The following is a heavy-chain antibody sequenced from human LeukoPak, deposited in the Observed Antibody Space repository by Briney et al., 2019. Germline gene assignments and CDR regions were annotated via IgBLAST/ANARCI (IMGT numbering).Heavy chain of an antibody. CDR3: AKDRGYYYGSGSENDY. CDR1: GFTFSSYG. J-gene: IGHJ4*02. V-gene: IGHV3-30*02. D-gene: IGHD3-10*01. Sequence: QPGGSLRLSCAASGFTFSSYGMHWVRQAPGKGLEWVAFIRYDGSNKYYADSVKGRFTISRDNSKNTLYLQMNSLRAEDTAVYYCAKDRGYYYGSGSENDYWGQGTLVTVSS. CDR2: IRYDGSNK.